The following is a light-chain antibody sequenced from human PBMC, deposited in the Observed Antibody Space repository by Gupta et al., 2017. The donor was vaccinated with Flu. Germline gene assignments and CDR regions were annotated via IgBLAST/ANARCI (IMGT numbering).Light chain of an antibody. J-gene: IGKJ2*04. Sequence: DVVMTQSPLSLPVTLGQPASISCRSSQSLVYSDGNTYLNWFQQRPGQPPRRLIYKVSNRDSGVPDRFSGSGSGTDFTLKISRVEAEDVGVYYCMQGTHWRSFGQGTKLEIK. CDR1: QSLVYSDGNTY. CDR2: KVS. CDR3: MQGTHWRS. V-gene: IGKV2-30*01.